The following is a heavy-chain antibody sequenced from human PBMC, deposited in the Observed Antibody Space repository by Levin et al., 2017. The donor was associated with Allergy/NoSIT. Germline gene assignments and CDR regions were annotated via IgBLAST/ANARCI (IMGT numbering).Heavy chain of an antibody. Sequence: SETLSLTCTVSGGSISSYYWSWIRQPPGKGLEWIGYIFYSETTNYNPSLKSRATMSVDTSKNQFSLKLSSVTAADTAVYYCAREEHQTTVTSGAFDIWGQGTMVTVSS. CDR3: AREEHQTTVTSGAFDI. CDR2: IFYSETT. J-gene: IGHJ3*02. D-gene: IGHD4-17*01. V-gene: IGHV4-59*01. CDR1: GGSISSYY.